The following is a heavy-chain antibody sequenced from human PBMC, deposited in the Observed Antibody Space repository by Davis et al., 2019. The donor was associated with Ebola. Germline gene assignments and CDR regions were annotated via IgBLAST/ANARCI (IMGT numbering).Heavy chain of an antibody. Sequence: SETLSLTCAVYGGSFSGYYWNWIRQPPGKGLEWIGEINHSGSTNYNPSLKSRVTISVDTSKNQFSLKLSSVTAADTAVYYCARRVGGSYYKPFDYWGQGTLVTVSS. CDR2: INHSGST. CDR1: GGSFSGYY. D-gene: IGHD1-26*01. V-gene: IGHV4-34*01. CDR3: ARRVGGSYYKPFDY. J-gene: IGHJ4*02.